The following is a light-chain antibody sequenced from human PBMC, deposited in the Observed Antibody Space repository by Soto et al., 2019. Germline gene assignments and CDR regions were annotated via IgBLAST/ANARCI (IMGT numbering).Light chain of an antibody. CDR3: QQYNTWVRGT. J-gene: IGKJ2*01. CDR2: GAS. Sequence: EVVVTQSPATLSVSPGERVTLSCRASQSVDSDVAWFQHKPGQAPRLLIYGASTSAAGIPGRFSGSGYETDFTFTISSLEPEDSATYFCQQYNTWVRGTFGQGTKLEIK. V-gene: IGKV3-15*01. CDR1: QSVDSD.